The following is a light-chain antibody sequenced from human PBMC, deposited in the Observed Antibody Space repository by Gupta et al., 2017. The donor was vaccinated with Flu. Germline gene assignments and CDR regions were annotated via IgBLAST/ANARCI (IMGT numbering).Light chain of an antibody. J-gene: IGLJ2*01. CDR1: SLIHSY. CDR3: YYRANTGNNHSV. V-gene: IGLV3-19*01. Sequence: QTVRITCQGDSLIHSYASWYQQKQGQDPVLVIDAKNIRPSAIPDRFSSASSGNTTSSIITGAEEEDEADDYCYYRANTGNNHSVFGGGTKLTVL. CDR2: AKN.